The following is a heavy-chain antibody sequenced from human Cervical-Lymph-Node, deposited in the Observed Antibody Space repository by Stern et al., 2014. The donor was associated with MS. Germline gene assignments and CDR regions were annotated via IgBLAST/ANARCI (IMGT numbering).Heavy chain of an antibody. CDR1: GYTFTSHY. Sequence: QVQLVQSGPEVKKPGASVRVSCKASGYTFTSHYMHWVRQAPGQGLEWMGLINPNTGSSISAHRFQGRVAMTSDTSSTTVYLELSSLTSEETALYFCARDVARKYYFDYWGQGTLVTVSS. CDR3: ARDVARKYYFDY. J-gene: IGHJ4*02. CDR2: INPNTGSS. D-gene: IGHD2-21*01. V-gene: IGHV1-46*01.